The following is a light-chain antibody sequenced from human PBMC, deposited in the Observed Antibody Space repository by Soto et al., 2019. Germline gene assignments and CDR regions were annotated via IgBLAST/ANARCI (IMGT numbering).Light chain of an antibody. J-gene: IGKJ1*01. V-gene: IGKV3-20*01. Sequence: VLTQSPGTLALSTEDRVTLSCRASQSISINLAWYQHKPGQAPRLLIHGASNRATGIPDRFSGSGSGTDFTLTISRLEPEDFAVYYCQQYGSSLTFGQGTKVDI. CDR1: QSISIN. CDR3: QQYGSSLT. CDR2: GAS.